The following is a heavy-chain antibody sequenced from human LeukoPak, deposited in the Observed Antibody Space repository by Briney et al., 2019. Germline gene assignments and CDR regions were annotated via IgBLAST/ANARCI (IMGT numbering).Heavy chain of an antibody. D-gene: IGHD4-23*01. Sequence: PSETLSLTCTVSGGSISSGSYYWSWIRQPAGKGLEWIGRIYTSGSTNYNPSLKSRVTISVDTSKNQFSLKLSSVTAADTAVYYCASSTGGNSEFDYWGQGTLVTVSS. J-gene: IGHJ4*02. CDR2: IYTSGST. CDR3: ASSTGGNSEFDY. V-gene: IGHV4-61*02. CDR1: GGSISSGSYY.